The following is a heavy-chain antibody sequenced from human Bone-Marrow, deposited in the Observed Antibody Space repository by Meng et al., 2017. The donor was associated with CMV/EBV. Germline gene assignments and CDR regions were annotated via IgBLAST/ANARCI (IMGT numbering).Heavy chain of an antibody. CDR2: IYYSGST. V-gene: IGHV4-31*03. CDR1: GGSISSSSYY. CDR3: ARALEVDYFDY. J-gene: IGHJ4*02. D-gene: IGHD2-15*01. Sequence: SETLSLTCTVSGGSISSSSYYWGWIRQPPGKGLEWIGYIYYSGSTYYNPSLESRVTISIDTSKNQFSLKLSSVTAADTAVYYCARALEVDYFDYWGQGTLVTVSS.